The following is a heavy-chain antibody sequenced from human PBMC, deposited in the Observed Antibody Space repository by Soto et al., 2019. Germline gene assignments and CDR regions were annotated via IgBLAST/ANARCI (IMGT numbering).Heavy chain of an antibody. D-gene: IGHD2-15*01. CDR3: VRTSLVVAAATREDY. J-gene: IGHJ4*02. CDR2: INSDGSST. Sequence: EVQLVESGGGLVQPGGSLRLSCAASGFTFSSYWMHWVRQAPGKGLVWVSRINSDGSSTSYADSVKGRFTISRDNAKNTRYLQMKGLRAGDTAVYYCVRTSLVVAAATREDYWGQGTLVTVSS. V-gene: IGHV3-74*01. CDR1: GFTFSSYW.